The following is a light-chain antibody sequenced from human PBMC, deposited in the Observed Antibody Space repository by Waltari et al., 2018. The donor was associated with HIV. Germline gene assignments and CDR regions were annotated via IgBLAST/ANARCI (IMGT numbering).Light chain of an antibody. CDR1: SSAVGPYNL. CDR2: EVS. J-gene: IGLJ3*02. Sequence: QSALTQPASVSGSPGQSITISCPGTSSAVGPYNLVPWYQQRPGKAPKLIISEVSQRPAGVSNHFSGSKSANTASLTISGLQAEDEADYYCCSYAGSTNWVFGGGTKLTVL. CDR3: CSYAGSTNWV. V-gene: IGLV2-23*02.